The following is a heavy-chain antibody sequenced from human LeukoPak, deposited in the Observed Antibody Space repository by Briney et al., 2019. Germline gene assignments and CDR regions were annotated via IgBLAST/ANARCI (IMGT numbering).Heavy chain of an antibody. V-gene: IGHV3-48*01. Sequence: QAGGSLRLSCAASGFTFSSYSMNWVRQTPGKGLEWVSYISSSSSTIYYADSVKGRFTISRDNAKNSLYLQMNSLRAEDTAVYYCARDLGGTTFTVGYWGQGTLVTVSS. J-gene: IGHJ4*02. CDR2: ISSSSSTI. CDR3: ARDLGGTTFTVGY. CDR1: GFTFSSYS. D-gene: IGHD1-1*01.